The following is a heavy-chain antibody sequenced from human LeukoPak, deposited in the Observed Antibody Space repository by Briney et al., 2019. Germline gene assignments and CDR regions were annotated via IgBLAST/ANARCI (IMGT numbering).Heavy chain of an antibody. V-gene: IGHV4-38-2*02. CDR1: GYSISSGYY. CDR2: IYHSGST. D-gene: IGHD6-19*01. Sequence: PSETLSLTCTVSGYSISSGYYWGWIRQPPGKGLEWIGSIYHSGSTYYNPSLKSRVTISVDTSKNQFSLKLSSVTAADTAVYYCARSSSALGYWGQGTLVTVSS. CDR3: ARSSSALGY. J-gene: IGHJ4*02.